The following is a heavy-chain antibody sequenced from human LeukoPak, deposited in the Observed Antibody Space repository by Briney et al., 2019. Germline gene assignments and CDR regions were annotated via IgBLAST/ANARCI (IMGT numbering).Heavy chain of an antibody. Sequence: PGGSLRLSCAASGFTFSSYEMNWVRQAPGKGLEWVSYISSSGSTIYYADSVKGRFTISRDNAKNSLYLQMDSLRGEDTAVYYYARGEVDTAMAEPEYWGQGTLVTVSS. CDR2: ISSSGSTI. D-gene: IGHD5-18*01. V-gene: IGHV3-48*03. J-gene: IGHJ4*02. CDR1: GFTFSSYE. CDR3: ARGEVDTAMAEPEY.